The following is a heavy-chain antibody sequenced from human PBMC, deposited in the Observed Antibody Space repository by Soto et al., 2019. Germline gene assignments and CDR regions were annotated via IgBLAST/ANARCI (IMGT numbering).Heavy chain of an antibody. Sequence: QVQLVQSGAEVKKPGSSVKVSCKASGGSFSTYGISWVRQAPGQGLEWMGGFIPVFTTAKYAQKFQGRVSITADESTDTAYRELSSLRSEDTAVYFCARDGVDVSRTTVRHGALDIWGQGTVVTVSS. CDR3: ARDGVDVSRTTVRHGALDI. D-gene: IGHD4-17*01. CDR2: FIPVFTTA. V-gene: IGHV1-69*01. J-gene: IGHJ3*02. CDR1: GGSFSTYG.